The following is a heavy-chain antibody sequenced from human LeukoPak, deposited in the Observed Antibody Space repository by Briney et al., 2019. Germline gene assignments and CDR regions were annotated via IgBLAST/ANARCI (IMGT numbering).Heavy chain of an antibody. Sequence: SETLSLTCTVSGGSISSYYWSWIRQPPGKGLEWIGYIYYSGSTNYNPSLRSRVTISVDTSKNQFSLKLSSVTAADTAVYYCARDRDGSGYYGSYAFDIWGQGTMVTVSS. D-gene: IGHD3-22*01. CDR3: ARDRDGSGYYGSYAFDI. V-gene: IGHV4-59*01. J-gene: IGHJ3*02. CDR2: IYYSGST. CDR1: GGSISSYY.